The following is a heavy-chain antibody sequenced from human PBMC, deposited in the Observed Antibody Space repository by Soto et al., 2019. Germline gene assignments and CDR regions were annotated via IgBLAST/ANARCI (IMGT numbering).Heavy chain of an antibody. CDR1: GYTLTSYG. J-gene: IGHJ5*02. CDR3: ARDRSNWFDP. Sequence: GASVKVSCKASGYTLTSYGISWVRQAPGQGLEWMGWISAYNGNTNYAQNLQGRVTLTTDTSTSTAYMELRSLRSDDTAVYYCARDRSNWFDPWGQGTLVTVSS. CDR2: ISAYNGNT. V-gene: IGHV1-18*01.